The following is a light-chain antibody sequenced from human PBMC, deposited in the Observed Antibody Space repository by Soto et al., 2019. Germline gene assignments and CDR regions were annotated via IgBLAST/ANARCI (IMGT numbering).Light chain of an antibody. CDR2: GAS. CDR3: HQYGSSPYT. J-gene: IGKJ2*01. V-gene: IGKV3-20*01. Sequence: EILLTQSPGTLSLSPGERATLSCRASQSVRNSYLAWYQQKHGQAPRLLIYGASGRATGIPDRFSGSGSGTDFTLTISRLEPEDFAVYYCHQYGSSPYTFGQGTKLEI. CDR1: QSVRNSY.